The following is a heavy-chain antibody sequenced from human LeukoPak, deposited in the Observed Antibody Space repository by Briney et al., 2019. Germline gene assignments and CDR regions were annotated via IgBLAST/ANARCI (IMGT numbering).Heavy chain of an antibody. J-gene: IGHJ5*02. V-gene: IGHV4-4*08. CDR2: IDNRGST. D-gene: IGHD6-19*01. Sequence: SETLSLTCTVFDGSISNYYWSWVRQPPGKGLEWIAYIDNRGSTNYNPSLRSRVTISVDTSKNQFSLKLSSVTAADTAVYYCARLIAVAGTSLVWFDPWGQGTLVTVSS. CDR1: DGSISNYY. CDR3: ARLIAVAGTSLVWFDP.